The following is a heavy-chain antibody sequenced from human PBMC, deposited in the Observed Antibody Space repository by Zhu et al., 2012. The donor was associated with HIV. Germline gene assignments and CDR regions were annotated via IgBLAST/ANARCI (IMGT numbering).Heavy chain of an antibody. CDR3: ARLDIYRNVFDL. J-gene: IGHJ3*01. Sequence: QVQLQESGPGLVKPSEALSLTCSVSGGSMTSSDYYWGWIRQAPGKGLEWIGSIYYSGDTYYNPSLKSRVTASVDTSKNQFSLRLTSVTAADTAVYHCARLDIYRNVFDLVGQGTVGHRLC. D-gene: IGHD3-16*02. CDR2: IYYSGDT. V-gene: IGHV4-39*07. CDR1: GGSMTSSDYY.